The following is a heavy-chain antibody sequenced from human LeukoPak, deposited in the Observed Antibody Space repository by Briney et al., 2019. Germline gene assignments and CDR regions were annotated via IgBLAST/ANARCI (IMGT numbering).Heavy chain of an antibody. CDR1: GFSRSTRGVG. CDR2: IYWDDDN. Sequence: SGPTLAHPTQPLTLTCTFSGFSRSTRGVGGGWSRQPPVKALEWLALIYWDDDNRYSPSLKSRLTITKDTSKNQVVLTMTNMDPVDTATYYCAHSGVAVAEAIFDYWGQGTLVTVSS. J-gene: IGHJ4*02. V-gene: IGHV2-5*02. D-gene: IGHD6-19*01. CDR3: AHSGVAVAEAIFDY.